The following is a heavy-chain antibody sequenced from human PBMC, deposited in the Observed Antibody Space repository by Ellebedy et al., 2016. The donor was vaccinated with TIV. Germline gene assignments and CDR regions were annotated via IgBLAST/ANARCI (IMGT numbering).Heavy chain of an antibody. Sequence: ASVKVSXXASGYTFTSYGISWVRQAPGQGLEWMGWISAYNGNTNYAQKLQGRVTMTTDTSTSTAYMELRSLRSDDTAVYYCARPMVRGVTTYAFDIWGQGTMVTVSS. CDR2: ISAYNGNT. CDR3: ARPMVRGVTTYAFDI. CDR1: GYTFTSYG. D-gene: IGHD3-10*01. V-gene: IGHV1-18*01. J-gene: IGHJ3*02.